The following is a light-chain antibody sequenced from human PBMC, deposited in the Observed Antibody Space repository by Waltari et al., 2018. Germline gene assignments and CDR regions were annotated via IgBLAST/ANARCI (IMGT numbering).Light chain of an antibody. CDR2: GAS. J-gene: IGKJ1*01. Sequence: EIVLTQSPGTLSLSPGERATLSCWASQSVGRSLAWYQHKRGQPPRRLISGASTRATGVPDRFSGSGSGTDFSLTISRLEPEDFAVYYCQHYVRLPVTFGQGTKVEI. CDR3: QHYVRLPVT. CDR1: QSVGRS. V-gene: IGKV3-20*01.